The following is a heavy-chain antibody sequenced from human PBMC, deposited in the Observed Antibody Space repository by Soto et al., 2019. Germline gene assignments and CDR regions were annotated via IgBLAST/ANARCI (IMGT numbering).Heavy chain of an antibody. V-gene: IGHV3-23*01. CDR3: AKDRSRGYCSGGSCLWFAFDI. CDR2: ISGSGGST. Sequence: PGWSLRLSCAASGFTFSSYAMSWVRQAPGKGLEWVSAISGSGGSTYYADSVKGRFTISRDNSKNTLYLQMNSLRAEDTAVYYCAKDRSRGYCSGGSCLWFAFDIWGQGAMGTV. D-gene: IGHD2-15*01. CDR1: GFTFSSYA. J-gene: IGHJ3*02.